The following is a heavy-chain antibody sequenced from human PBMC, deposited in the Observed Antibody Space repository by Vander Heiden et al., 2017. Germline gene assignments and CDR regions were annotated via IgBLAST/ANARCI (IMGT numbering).Heavy chain of an antibody. CDR1: GFMFSGYA. J-gene: IGHJ3*01. D-gene: IGHD2-2*02. V-gene: IGHV3-23*01. CDR3: AKDCSSTNCYTDV. Sequence: EVQLLGSGGGLVQPGGSLRLPCAASGFMFSGYAITWVRQAPGKGLEWVSGISGSGGSTYYADSVKGRFTISRDNSKNTVYLQMNSLRAEDTAVYYCAKDCSSTNCYTDVWGQGTMVTVSS. CDR2: ISGSGGST.